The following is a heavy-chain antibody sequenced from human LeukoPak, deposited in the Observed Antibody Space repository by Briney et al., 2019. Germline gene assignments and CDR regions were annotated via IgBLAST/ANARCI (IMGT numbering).Heavy chain of an antibody. CDR2: ISSSSSYI. D-gene: IGHD3-16*02. Sequence: GGSLRLFCAASGFTFSSYSMNWVRQAPGKGLEWVSSISSSSSYIYYADSVKGRFTISRDNAKNSLYLQMNSLRAEDTAVYYCARDPGYDYVWGSYRIDAFDIWGQGTMVTVSS. CDR3: ARDPGYDYVWGSYRIDAFDI. CDR1: GFTFSSYS. J-gene: IGHJ3*02. V-gene: IGHV3-21*01.